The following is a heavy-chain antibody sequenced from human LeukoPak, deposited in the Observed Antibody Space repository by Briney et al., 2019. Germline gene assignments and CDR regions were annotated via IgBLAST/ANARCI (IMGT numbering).Heavy chain of an antibody. CDR1: GYTFTGYY. CDR2: INPNIGGT. Sequence: ASVKVSCKASGYTFTGYYIHWVRQLPGQGLECMGRINPNIGGTNYSQKFQGRVTMTRDTSISTAYMELTRLRSDDTAIYYCAREGAKGSGYNFDHWGQGTLVTVSS. V-gene: IGHV1-2*02. D-gene: IGHD5-24*01. CDR3: AREGAKGSGYNFDH. J-gene: IGHJ4*02.